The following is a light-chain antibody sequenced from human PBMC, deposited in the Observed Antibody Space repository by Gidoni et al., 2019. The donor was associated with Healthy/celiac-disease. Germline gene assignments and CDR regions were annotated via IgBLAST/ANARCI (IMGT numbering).Light chain of an antibody. J-gene: IGKJ2*01. CDR3: QQYNNWPPRYT. Sequence: EIVMTQSPATLSVSPEERATLSCRASQSVSSNLAWYQQKPGQAPRLLIYGASTRATGIPARFSGSGSGTEFTLTISSLQSEDFAVYYCQQYNNWPPRYTFXQXTKLEIK. CDR2: GAS. CDR1: QSVSSN. V-gene: IGKV3-15*01.